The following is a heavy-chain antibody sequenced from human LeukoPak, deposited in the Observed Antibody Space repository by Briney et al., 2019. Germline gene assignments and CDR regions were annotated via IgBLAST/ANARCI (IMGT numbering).Heavy chain of an antibody. Sequence: PSETLSLTCTVSGGSLSIISSSTSSWGWIRQAPGKGLEWIGSLYYGENSHYNPSLKSRATLSVDTSNNQFSLKLTSVTAADAAVYFCARQLPTAAADTRGYFDYWGQGTVVTVSS. D-gene: IGHD6-25*01. V-gene: IGHV4-39*01. CDR3: ARQLPTAAADTRGYFDY. CDR2: LYYGENS. J-gene: IGHJ4*02. CDR1: GGSLSIISSSTSS.